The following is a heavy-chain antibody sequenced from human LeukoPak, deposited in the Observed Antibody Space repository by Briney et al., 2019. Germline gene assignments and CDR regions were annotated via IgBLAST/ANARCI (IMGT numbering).Heavy chain of an antibody. J-gene: IGHJ4*02. Sequence: GGSLRLSCAASGFTFSSYAMTWVRQAPGKGLEWVSAISDSGGSTYYADSVKGRFTISRDNSKNTLYLQMNSLRAEDTAVYYCAKDGWLLNYFDYWGQGTLVTVSS. CDR1: GFTFSSYA. D-gene: IGHD5-24*01. CDR2: ISDSGGST. CDR3: AKDGWLLNYFDY. V-gene: IGHV3-23*01.